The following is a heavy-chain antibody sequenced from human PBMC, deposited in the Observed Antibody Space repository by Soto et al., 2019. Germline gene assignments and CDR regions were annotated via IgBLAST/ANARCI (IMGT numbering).Heavy chain of an antibody. Sequence: GAPLKVSCKASGGTFSSYPISWVRQAPGQGLEWMGGIIPIFGTANYAQKFQGRVTITADESTSTAYMELSSLRSGGTAVYYCARVGAARTTDYWGQGTLVTVSS. CDR2: IIPIFGTA. D-gene: IGHD1-26*01. J-gene: IGHJ4*02. V-gene: IGHV1-69*13. CDR3: ARVGAARTTDY. CDR1: GGTFSSYP.